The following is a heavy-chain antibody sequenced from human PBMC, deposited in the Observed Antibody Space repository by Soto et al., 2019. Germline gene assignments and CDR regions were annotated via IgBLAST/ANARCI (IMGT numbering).Heavy chain of an antibody. J-gene: IGHJ5*02. CDR2: MYHGGTT. V-gene: IGHV4-39*01. D-gene: IGHD6-13*01. Sequence: SETLSLTCSVSGGSISSGSYSWGWIRETPGRGLEWIASMYHGGTTYSNPSLKSRVTISVYTSKNQFSPRLTSVTAADAAVYYCARRGVRASAANLFDPWGQGTLVTVSS. CDR3: ARRGVRASAANLFDP. CDR1: GGSISSGSYS.